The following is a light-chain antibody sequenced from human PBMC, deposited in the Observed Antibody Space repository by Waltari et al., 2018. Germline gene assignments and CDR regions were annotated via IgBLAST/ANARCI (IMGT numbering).Light chain of an antibody. CDR1: QDISNY. J-gene: IGKJ4*01. Sequence: DLQLTPSPSSLSAAVGDRVTITCQASQDISNYLNWYQQRPGKAPKLLIYDVSDLERGVPSRFSGSGSGTAFTFTISSLQPEDVATYFCQQYHNLPLTFGGGTKVDIK. CDR2: DVS. CDR3: QQYHNLPLT. V-gene: IGKV1-33*01.